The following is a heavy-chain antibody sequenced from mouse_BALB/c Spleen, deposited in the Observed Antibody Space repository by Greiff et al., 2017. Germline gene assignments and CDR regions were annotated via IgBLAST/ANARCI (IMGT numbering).Heavy chain of an antibody. CDR1: GFTFSSYG. V-gene: IGHV5-6*02. CDR3: ARPDYYGSRYFDY. J-gene: IGHJ2*01. Sequence: KLVESGGDLVKPGGSLKLSCAASGFTFSSYGMSWVRQTPDKRLEWVATISSGGSYTYYPDSVKGRFTISRDNAKNTLYLQMSSLKSEDTAMYYCARPDYYGSRYFDYWGQGTTLTVSS. D-gene: IGHD1-1*01. CDR2: ISSGGSYT.